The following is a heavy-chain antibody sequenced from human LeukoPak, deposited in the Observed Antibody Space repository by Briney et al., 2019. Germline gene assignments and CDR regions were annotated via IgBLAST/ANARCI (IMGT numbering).Heavy chain of an antibody. D-gene: IGHD6-19*01. CDR1: GLDLSNNR. CDR2: IRYDAANQ. CDR3: AKDIAVSDSYFDY. Sequence: PGGSLRLSCGATGLDLSNNRMHWVRQAIGKGLERVDFIRYDAANQYYADSVKGRFTISRDNSKNTLYLQMDSLRSEDTAIYHCAKDIAVSDSYFDYWGQGTLVTVSS. J-gene: IGHJ4*02. V-gene: IGHV3-30*02.